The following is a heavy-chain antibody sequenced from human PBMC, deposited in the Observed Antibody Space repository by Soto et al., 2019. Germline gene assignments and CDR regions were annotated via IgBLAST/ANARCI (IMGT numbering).Heavy chain of an antibody. V-gene: IGHV3-66*01. CDR3: ARVSRAVAGPFDY. Sequence: EVQLVESGGGLVQPGGSLRLSCAASGFTVSSNYMSWVRQAPGKGLEWVSVIYSGGSTYYADSVKGRFTISRDNSKNTLYLQMNSLRAEDTAVYYCARVSRAVAGPFDYWGQGTLVTVSS. J-gene: IGHJ4*02. CDR1: GFTVSSNY. D-gene: IGHD6-19*01. CDR2: IYSGGST.